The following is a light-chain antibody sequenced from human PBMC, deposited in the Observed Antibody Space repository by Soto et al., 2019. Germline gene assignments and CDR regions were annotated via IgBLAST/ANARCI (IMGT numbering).Light chain of an antibody. CDR3: DKYNNAPPGDT. Sequence: DIQMTQSPSSLSASVGDRVTITCLASQGISNYLAWYQLKPGKVPNLLIYAASTLQSGVPSRFSGSGSGSDVTLTISSLQPEGVATYYGDKYNNAPPGDTSGEGTKLEIK. V-gene: IGKV1-27*01. CDR1: QGISNY. CDR2: AAS. J-gene: IGKJ2*01.